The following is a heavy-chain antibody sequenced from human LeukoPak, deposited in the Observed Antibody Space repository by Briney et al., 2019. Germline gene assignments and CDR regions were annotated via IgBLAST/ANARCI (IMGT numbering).Heavy chain of an antibody. CDR1: GFKFDDYA. CDR3: AKSPRSDSYYSPFHY. V-gene: IGHV3-43*02. CDR2: ISADGDTI. D-gene: IGHD3-10*01. J-gene: IGHJ4*02. Sequence: PGGSLRLSCAAPGFKFDDYAMYWLRQTPGRGLEWVSLISADGDTIRYADSVQGRFAISRDDSENSLSLQVNSLRAEDSALYFCAKSPRSDSYYSPFHYWGQGSLVTVSS.